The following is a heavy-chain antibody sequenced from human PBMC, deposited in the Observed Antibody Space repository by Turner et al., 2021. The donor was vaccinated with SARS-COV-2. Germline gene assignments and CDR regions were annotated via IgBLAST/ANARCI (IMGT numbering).Heavy chain of an antibody. D-gene: IGHD1-1*01. J-gene: IGHJ6*02. CDR1: GGSISSKS. CDR2: FYKIGSI. CDR3: ARHQGSTSGYYHDMNF. Sequence: QVKLQESGQGLVRPSETLSLTCTVSGGSISSKSCSWIRQSPGSGLEWIGYFYKIGSIDYNPTSRSRVTLSVDTSKNQLSLNRISITAADTAVYYCARHQGSTSGYYHDMNFWGQGTAVIVSS. V-gene: IGHV4-59*08.